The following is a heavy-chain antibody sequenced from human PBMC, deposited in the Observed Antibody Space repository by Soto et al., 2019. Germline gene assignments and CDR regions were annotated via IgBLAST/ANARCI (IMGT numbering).Heavy chain of an antibody. Sequence: SETLSLTCAVSGYTISSGYRWGWVRQPPGKGLEWIGNIHNTGTTYYNPSLKRRVTISIDTSKNEISLKLNSVTAADTAIYFCARVYCTTTSCYINGMDVWGQGTTVTVSS. V-gene: IGHV4-38-2*01. CDR1: GYTISSGYR. CDR3: ARVYCTTTSCYINGMDV. D-gene: IGHD2-2*02. J-gene: IGHJ6*02. CDR2: IHNTGTT.